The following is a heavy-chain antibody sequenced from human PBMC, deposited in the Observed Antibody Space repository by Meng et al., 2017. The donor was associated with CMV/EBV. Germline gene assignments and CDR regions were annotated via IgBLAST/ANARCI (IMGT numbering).Heavy chain of an antibody. CDR2: ISYDGSNK. J-gene: IGHJ4*02. V-gene: IGHV3-30-3*01. Sequence: GGSLRLSCAASGFTFSSYAMHWVRQAPGKGLEWVAVISYDGSNKYYADSVKGRFTISRDNSKNTLYLQMNSLRAEDTAVYYCARDRSGDDFWSGYYKQGFDYWGQGTLVTVSS. CDR1: GFTFSSYA. D-gene: IGHD3-3*01. CDR3: ARDRSGDDFWSGYYKQGFDY.